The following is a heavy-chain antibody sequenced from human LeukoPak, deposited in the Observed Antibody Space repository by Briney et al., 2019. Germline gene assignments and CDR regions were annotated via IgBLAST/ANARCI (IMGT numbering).Heavy chain of an antibody. CDR1: GGSITNFF. CDR3: ARSARFNYFYMDV. J-gene: IGHJ6*03. V-gene: IGHV4-4*07. Sequence: SETLSLTCSVSGGSITNFFWTWIRQPAGKGLEYIGRIYASGSIDYNPSLKSRVAMSVDTSNNQFSLNLTSVTAADTALYFCARSARFNYFYMDVWGKGTSVTVSS. D-gene: IGHD2-15*01. CDR2: IYASGSI.